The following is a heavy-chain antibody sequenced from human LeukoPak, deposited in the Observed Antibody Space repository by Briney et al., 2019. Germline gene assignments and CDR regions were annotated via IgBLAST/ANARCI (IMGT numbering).Heavy chain of an antibody. Sequence: GGSLRLSCVASGFPFSSYWMTWVRQAPGKGLEWVANIKQDGSKKSYVDSVKGRFTISRDNSKNTLYLQMNSLRAEDTAVYYCAKDSFYGDYYGYWGQGTLVTVSS. CDR2: IKQDGSKK. V-gene: IGHV3-7*01. CDR3: AKDSFYGDYYGY. D-gene: IGHD4-17*01. J-gene: IGHJ4*02. CDR1: GFPFSSYW.